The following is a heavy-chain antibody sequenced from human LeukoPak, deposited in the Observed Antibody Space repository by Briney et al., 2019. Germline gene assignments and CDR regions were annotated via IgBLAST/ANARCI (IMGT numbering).Heavy chain of an antibody. V-gene: IGHV1-46*01. CDR2: INPSGGST. CDR3: ARDPYRAPAASSPTY. D-gene: IGHD6-13*01. Sequence: ASVKVSCKASGYTFTSYYMHWVRQAPGQGLEWMGIINPSGGSTSYAQKFQDRVTMTRDTSISTAYMELYRLRSDDTAVYYCARDPYRAPAASSPTYWGQGTLVTVSS. J-gene: IGHJ4*02. CDR1: GYTFTSYY.